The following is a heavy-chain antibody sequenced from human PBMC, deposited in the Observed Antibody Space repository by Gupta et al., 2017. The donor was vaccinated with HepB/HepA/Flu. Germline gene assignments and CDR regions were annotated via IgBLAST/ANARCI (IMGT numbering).Heavy chain of an antibody. CDR3: ARVRSSPYCSSTSCYIYPDYGHDAFDI. V-gene: IGHV3-21*01. D-gene: IGHD2-2*02. CDR1: GFTFSSYS. Sequence: EVQLVESGGGLVKPGGSLRLSCAASGFTFSSYSMNWVRQAPGKGLEWVSSISSSSSYIYYADSVKGRFTISRDNAKNALYLQMNSLRAEDTAVYYCARVRSSPYCSSTSCYIYPDYGHDAFDIWGQGTMVTVSS. J-gene: IGHJ3*02. CDR2: ISSSSSYI.